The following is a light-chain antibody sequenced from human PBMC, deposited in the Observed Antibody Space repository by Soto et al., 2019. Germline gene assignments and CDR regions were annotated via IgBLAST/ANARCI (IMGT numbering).Light chain of an antibody. CDR2: DAS. Sequence: EVVLTQSPATLSLSPGERATLSCRASQTLANYLAWYQQRPGQAPRLLIYDASNRATGIPARFSGSGSGTDLNLTISSLEPEDSAVYYCQQRSDSYTFGQGTTLEIK. V-gene: IGKV3-11*01. CDR1: QTLANY. J-gene: IGKJ2*01. CDR3: QQRSDSYT.